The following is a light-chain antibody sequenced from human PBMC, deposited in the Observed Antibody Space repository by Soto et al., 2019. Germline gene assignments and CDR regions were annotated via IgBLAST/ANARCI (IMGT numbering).Light chain of an antibody. CDR1: QSVSSGS. CDR2: GAS. Sequence: EIVLTQSPGSLSLSPGERATLSCRASQSVSSGSLAWYQQKPGQAPRLLIYGASSRATGVPDRFSGSGSGTDFTLTISRLEPEDFAVYYCQLYSGSPMYTFGQGTRLDI. V-gene: IGKV3-20*01. CDR3: QLYSGSPMYT. J-gene: IGKJ2*01.